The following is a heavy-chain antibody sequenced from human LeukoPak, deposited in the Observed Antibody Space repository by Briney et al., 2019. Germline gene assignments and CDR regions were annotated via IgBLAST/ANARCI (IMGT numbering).Heavy chain of an antibody. Sequence: GGSLRLSCAASGFTFSSYSMNWVRQAPGKGLEWVSSISSSSSYIYYADSVKGRFTISRDNAKNSLYLQMNSLRAEDTAVYYCARGGAHIVVVNYVDYWGQGTLVTVSS. CDR3: ARGGAHIVVVNYVDY. D-gene: IGHD3-22*01. V-gene: IGHV3-21*01. CDR2: ISSSSSYI. CDR1: GFTFSSYS. J-gene: IGHJ4*02.